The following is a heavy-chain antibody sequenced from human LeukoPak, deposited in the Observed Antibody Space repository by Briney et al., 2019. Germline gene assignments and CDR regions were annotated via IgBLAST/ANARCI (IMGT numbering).Heavy chain of an antibody. D-gene: IGHD4-17*01. Sequence: TRGSLRLSCAASGFTFSNAWMSWVRQPPGKGLEWVGRIKSKTDGGTTDYAEPVKGRFTISRDDSKNTLCLQMNFLKTEDTALYYCAAVSVDYGDSSFDFWGQGTLVTVSS. J-gene: IGHJ4*02. CDR1: GFTFSNAW. CDR3: AAVSVDYGDSSFDF. V-gene: IGHV3-15*01. CDR2: IKSKTDGGTT.